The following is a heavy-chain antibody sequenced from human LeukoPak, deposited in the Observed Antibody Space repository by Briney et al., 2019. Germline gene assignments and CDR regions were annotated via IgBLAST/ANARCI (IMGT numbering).Heavy chain of an antibody. J-gene: IGHJ5*02. CDR1: GYTFTSYG. Sequence: ASVKVSCKASGYTFTSYGFSWVRQAPGRGLEWMGWISAYNGNTNYAQKPQGRVTMTTDTSTSTAYMELRSLRSDDTAVYYCARNSGYDLDWFDPWGQGTLVTVSS. CDR2: ISAYNGNT. CDR3: ARNSGYDLDWFDP. D-gene: IGHD5-12*01. V-gene: IGHV1-18*01.